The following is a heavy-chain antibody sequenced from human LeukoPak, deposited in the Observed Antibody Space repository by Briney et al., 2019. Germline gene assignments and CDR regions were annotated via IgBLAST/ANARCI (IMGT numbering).Heavy chain of an antibody. J-gene: IGHJ3*02. D-gene: IGHD3-10*01. CDR1: GFTFSSYS. CDR2: ISSSSSYI. Sequence: GGSLRLSCAASGFTFSSYSMNWVRQAPGKGLEWVSSISSSSSYIYYADSVKGRFTISRDNAKNSLYLQMNSLRAEDTAVYYCARGFGESIPGAFDIWGQGTMVTVSS. CDR3: ARGFGESIPGAFDI. V-gene: IGHV3-21*01.